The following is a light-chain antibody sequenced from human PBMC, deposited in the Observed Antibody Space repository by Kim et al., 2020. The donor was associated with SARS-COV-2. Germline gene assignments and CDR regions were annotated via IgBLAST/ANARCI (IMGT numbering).Light chain of an antibody. CDR3: QQRTSWPLT. V-gene: IGKV3-11*01. CDR1: QRHGKY. CDR2: DAS. Sequence: LSPGERDALSWRASQRHGKYLAWYQQKPGQAPRLLIYDASNMANDIPARCSRSGSGTDFTLTISSLEPEDFAVYYCQQRTSWPLTFGGGTKV. J-gene: IGKJ4*01.